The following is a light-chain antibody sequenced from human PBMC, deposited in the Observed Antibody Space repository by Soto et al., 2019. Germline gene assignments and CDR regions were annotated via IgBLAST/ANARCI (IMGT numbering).Light chain of an antibody. CDR1: SSDVGSYNL. V-gene: IGLV2-23*02. J-gene: IGLJ1*01. Sequence: QSALTQPASVSGSPGQSITISCTGTSSDVGSYNLVSWYQQHPGKAPKPMIYEVSKRPSGVSNRFSGSKSGNTASLTISGLQAEDEADYYCCSYAGSSTWVFGTGTKVTVL. CDR3: CSYAGSSTWV. CDR2: EVS.